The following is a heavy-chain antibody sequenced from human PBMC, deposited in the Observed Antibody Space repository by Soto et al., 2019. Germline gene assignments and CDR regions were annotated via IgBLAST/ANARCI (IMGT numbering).Heavy chain of an antibody. CDR2: IYWNDEK. D-gene: IGHD6-19*01. V-gene: IGHV2-5*01. J-gene: IGHJ4*02. CDR1: GFSRSTTAVG. Sequence: QITLKQSGTTLVKPTQTLTLTCTVSGFSRSTTAVGVGWVRQPPGKALEWLGLIYWNDEKRYNPSLKTRLTITKDSSKNQVVLKLTNMDPVDTATYYCGHWGYSTGWSDYLGLGTLVTVSP. CDR3: GHWGYSTGWSDY.